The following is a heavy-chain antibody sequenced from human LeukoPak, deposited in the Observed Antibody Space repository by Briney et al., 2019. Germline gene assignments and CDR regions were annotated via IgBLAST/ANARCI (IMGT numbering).Heavy chain of an antibody. D-gene: IGHD2-2*01. Sequence: SETLSLTCTVSGGSISSYYWSWIRQPAGKGLEWIGRIYTSGSTNYNPSLKSRVTMSVDTSKNQFPLKLSSVTAADTAVYYCARIRYCSSTSCYAGVHWFDPWGQGTLVTVSS. J-gene: IGHJ5*02. CDR1: GGSISSYY. CDR3: ARIRYCSSTSCYAGVHWFDP. V-gene: IGHV4-4*07. CDR2: IYTSGST.